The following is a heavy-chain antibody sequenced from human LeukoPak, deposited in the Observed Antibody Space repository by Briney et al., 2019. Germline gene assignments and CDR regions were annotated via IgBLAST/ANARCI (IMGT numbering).Heavy chain of an antibody. Sequence: GGSLRLFCAASGLTFSSYGMHWVRQAPRKGLEWVAVISYDGINKYYGDSVKGRFTISRDNSKNTVYLQMNSLRAEDTAVYHCAKDSVRGNSGYGNDGFDIWGQGTMVTVSS. D-gene: IGHD5-12*01. J-gene: IGHJ3*02. CDR3: AKDSVRGNSGYGNDGFDI. CDR2: ISYDGINK. CDR1: GLTFSSYG. V-gene: IGHV3-30*18.